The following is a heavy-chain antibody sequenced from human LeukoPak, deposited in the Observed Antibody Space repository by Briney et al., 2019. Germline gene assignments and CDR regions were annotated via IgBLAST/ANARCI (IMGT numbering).Heavy chain of an antibody. Sequence: PVASLSLSCAPSGFTFSSYVMSWVRQAPGKGLEWCSAIGGSSGSAYSADSVKGRFTISKDNSKHTLYLQMNSLRAEETALYNWAKISGPAGLSTPNWCDPWGQGNLVTVSS. CDR1: GFTFSSYV. V-gene: IGHV3-23*01. J-gene: IGHJ5*02. CDR3: AKISGPAGLSTPNWCDP. D-gene: IGHD3-16*02. CDR2: IGGSSGSA.